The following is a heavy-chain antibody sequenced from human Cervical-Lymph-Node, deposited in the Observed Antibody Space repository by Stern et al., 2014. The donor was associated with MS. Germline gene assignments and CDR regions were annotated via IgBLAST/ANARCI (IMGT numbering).Heavy chain of an antibody. Sequence: VQLLESGAEVKKPGTSVEVSCKASGGTFSSHASSWVRQGPGPGLEGMGGNLPIFGTANYEQHVHGRVTISVYESKRTAHVATGSLRSEDTAVYYCARGELKEGLVRGMDVWGQGTTVTVSS. CDR2: NLPIFGTA. CDR3: ARGELKEGLVRGMDV. CDR1: GGTFSSHA. D-gene: IGHD1-26*01. J-gene: IGHJ6*02. V-gene: IGHV1-69*01.